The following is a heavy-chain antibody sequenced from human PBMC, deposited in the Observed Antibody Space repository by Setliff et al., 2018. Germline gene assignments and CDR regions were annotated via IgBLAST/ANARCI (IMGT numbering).Heavy chain of an antibody. D-gene: IGHD2-15*01. CDR1: GGSISTNSYY. CDR2: IYYIGTT. CDR3: ARVEGAADY. J-gene: IGHJ4*02. V-gene: IGHV4-39*07. Sequence: SETLSLTCTVSGGSISTNSYYWGWIRQPPGKGLEWIGSIYYIGTTYYNPSLKSRVTISVDTSKDHFSLKLSSVTAADTAVYYCARVEGAADYWGQGTLVTVSS.